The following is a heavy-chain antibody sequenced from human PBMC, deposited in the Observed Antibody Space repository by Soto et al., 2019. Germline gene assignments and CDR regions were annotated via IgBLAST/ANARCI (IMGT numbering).Heavy chain of an antibody. V-gene: IGHV3-9*01. CDR3: AKASQGPLVVVAATDPYYYYYMDV. D-gene: IGHD2-15*01. J-gene: IGHJ6*03. CDR2: ISWNSGSI. CDR1: GFTFDDYA. Sequence: GGSLRLSCAASGFTFDDYAMHWVRQAPGKGLEWVSGISWNSGSIGYADSVKGRFTISRDNAKNSLYLQMNSLRAEDTALYYCAKASQGPLVVVAATDPYYYYYMDVWGKGTTVTVSS.